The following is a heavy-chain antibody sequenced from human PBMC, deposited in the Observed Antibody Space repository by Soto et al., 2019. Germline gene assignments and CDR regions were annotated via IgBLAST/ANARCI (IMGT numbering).Heavy chain of an antibody. J-gene: IGHJ4*02. D-gene: IGHD1-26*01. Sequence: SETLSLTCTVSGGSISSYYWSWIRQPPGKGLEWIGYIYYSGSTNYNPSLKSRVTISVDTSKNQFSLKPSSVTAADTAVYYCAGGGVWELLNNYWGQGTLVTVSS. V-gene: IGHV4-59*01. CDR3: AGGGVWELLNNY. CDR2: IYYSGST. CDR1: GGSISSYY.